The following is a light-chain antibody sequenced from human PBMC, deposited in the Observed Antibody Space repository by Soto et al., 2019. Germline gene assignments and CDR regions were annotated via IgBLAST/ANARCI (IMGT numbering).Light chain of an antibody. J-gene: IGKJ2*01. CDR1: QSVRNY. Sequence: EVVLTQSPATLSLSPGERVSLSCRASQSVRNYLAWYQQKPGQAPRLLIYDASNRATGIPARFSGSGSGTDFTLTISSLEPEDFAVYYCQQRYNWPETFGQGTKLEIK. V-gene: IGKV3-11*01. CDR2: DAS. CDR3: QQRYNWPET.